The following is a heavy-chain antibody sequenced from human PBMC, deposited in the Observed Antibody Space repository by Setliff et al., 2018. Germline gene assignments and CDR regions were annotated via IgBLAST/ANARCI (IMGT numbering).Heavy chain of an antibody. CDR2: INPNSGGT. CDR3: ARGRGSYYYYMDV. CDR1: GYTFTGYY. V-gene: IGHV1-2*06. J-gene: IGHJ6*03. D-gene: IGHD1-26*01. Sequence: ASVKISCKASGYTFTGYYMHWVRQAPGQGLEWMGRINPNSGGTNYAQKFQGRVTMTRDTSISTAYMELSRLRSDDTAVYYCARGRGSYYYYMDVWGKGTTVTVSS.